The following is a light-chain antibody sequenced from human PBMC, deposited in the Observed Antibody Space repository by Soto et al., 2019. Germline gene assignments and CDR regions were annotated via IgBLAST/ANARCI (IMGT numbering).Light chain of an antibody. V-gene: IGKV3-20*01. CDR3: QLYGSSVT. CDR2: GAS. Sequence: EIVLTQSPDTLSLSPGERATLSCRASQSISSSYLAWYQQKPGQAPRLLIYGASSRATGIPDRFSGSGSGTDFTITINGLEPEDFAVYYCQLYGSSVTFGQGTNVEIK. CDR1: QSISSSY. J-gene: IGKJ1*01.